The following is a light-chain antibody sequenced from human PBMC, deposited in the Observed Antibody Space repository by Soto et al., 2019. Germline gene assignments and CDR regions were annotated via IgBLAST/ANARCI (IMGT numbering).Light chain of an antibody. Sequence: DNVLTQSPVTLSLSPGERATLSCRASQSVTSNKVAWFQQKPGQAPRLLLRAASSRATGIPDRFSGSGSATDFTLTISRLEPEDFAVYYCQQYGSPPPYTFGQGTKLAIK. CDR1: QSVTSNK. CDR2: AAS. CDR3: QQYGSPPPYT. V-gene: IGKV3-20*01. J-gene: IGKJ2*01.